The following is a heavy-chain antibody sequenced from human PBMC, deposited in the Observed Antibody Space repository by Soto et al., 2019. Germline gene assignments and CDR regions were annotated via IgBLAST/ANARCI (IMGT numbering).Heavy chain of an antibody. D-gene: IGHD3-16*01. CDR1: GASFNNFY. V-gene: IGHV4-4*07. CDR2: IYSRGST. J-gene: IGHJ4*02. Sequence: QVQLQESGPGLVKPSETLSLACPVSGASFNNFYWSWIRQSARKGLEWIGRIYSRGSTDYNPSLKSRVTMSIDTSKNQLSLTLTSVTAADTAVYYCARGGAYYFDSWGQGVLVTVSS. CDR3: ARGGAYYFDS.